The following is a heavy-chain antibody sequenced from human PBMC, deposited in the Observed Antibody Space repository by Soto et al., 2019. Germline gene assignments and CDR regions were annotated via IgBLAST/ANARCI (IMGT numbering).Heavy chain of an antibody. CDR1: GFTFSSYA. J-gene: IGHJ4*02. CDR3: AREAPTVKEGGEAYYFDY. V-gene: IGHV3-30-3*01. CDR2: ISYDGSNK. D-gene: IGHD4-4*01. Sequence: QVQLVESGGGVVQPGRSLRLSCAASGFTFSSYAMHWVRQAPGKGLEWVAVISYDGSNKYYADSVKGRFTISRDNSKNTLYLQMNGLRAEDTAVYYCAREAPTVKEGGEAYYFDYWGQGTLVTVSS.